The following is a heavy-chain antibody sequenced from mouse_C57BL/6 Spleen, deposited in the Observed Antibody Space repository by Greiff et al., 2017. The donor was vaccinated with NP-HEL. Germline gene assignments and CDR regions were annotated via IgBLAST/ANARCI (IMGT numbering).Heavy chain of an antibody. J-gene: IGHJ3*01. CDR2: IDPANGNT. Sequence: EVQLQQSVAELVRPGASVKLSCTASGFNIKNTYMHWVKQRPEQGLEWIGRIDPANGNTKYAPKFQGKATITADTSSNTDYLQLSSLTSEDTAIYYCASAIYYDYDGFAYWGQGTLVTVSA. D-gene: IGHD2-4*01. CDR1: GFNIKNTY. V-gene: IGHV14-3*01. CDR3: ASAIYYDYDGFAY.